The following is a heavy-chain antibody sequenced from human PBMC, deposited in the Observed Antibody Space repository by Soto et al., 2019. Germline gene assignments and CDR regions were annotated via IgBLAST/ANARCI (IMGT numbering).Heavy chain of an antibody. V-gene: IGHV1-69*12. D-gene: IGHD3-22*01. CDR3: ARDLDSIVYYEAGRYYFYGMDV. J-gene: IGHJ6*02. CDR1: GGTFSSYA. Sequence: QVQLVQSGAEVKKPGSSVKVSCKASGGTFSSYAISWVRQAPGQGLEWMGGIIPIIGTANYAQKCQGRVTITADESTSTASMELSSLRSEDTVVYYCARDLDSIVYYEAGRYYFYGMDVWGQGTTVTVSS. CDR2: IIPIIGTA.